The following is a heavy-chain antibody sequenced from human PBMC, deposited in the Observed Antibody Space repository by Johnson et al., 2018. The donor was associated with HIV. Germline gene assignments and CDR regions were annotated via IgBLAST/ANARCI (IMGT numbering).Heavy chain of an antibody. J-gene: IGHJ3*02. V-gene: IGHV3-15*01. CDR1: GFTFSNAW. CDR2: IKSKTDGGTT. Sequence: VQLVESGGGLVKPGGSLRLSCAASGFTFSNAWMSWVRQAPGKGLEWVGRIKSKTDGGTTDYAAPVKGRFTISRDDSKNTLYLQMNSLKTEDTAVYYCARDRVWFGELYAFDIWGQGTMVTVSS. CDR3: ARDRVWFGELYAFDI. D-gene: IGHD3-10*01.